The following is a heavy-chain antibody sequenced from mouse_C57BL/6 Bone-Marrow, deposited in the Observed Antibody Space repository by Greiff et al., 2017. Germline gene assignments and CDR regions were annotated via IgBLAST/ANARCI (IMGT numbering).Heavy chain of an antibody. CDR3: TRDHPLDSSGPYYFDY. Sequence: VHLVESGEGLVKPGGSLKLSCAASGFTFSSYAMSWVRQTPEKRLEWVAYISSGGDYIYYADTVKGRFTISRDNARNTLYLQMSSLKSEDTAMYYCTRDHPLDSSGPYYFDYWGQGTTLTVSS. CDR1: GFTFSSYA. V-gene: IGHV5-9-1*02. D-gene: IGHD3-2*02. CDR2: ISSGGDYI. J-gene: IGHJ2*01.